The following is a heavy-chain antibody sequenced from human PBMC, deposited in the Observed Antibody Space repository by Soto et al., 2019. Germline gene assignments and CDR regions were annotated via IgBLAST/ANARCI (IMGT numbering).Heavy chain of an antibody. Sequence: PSETLSLTCAVSGGSLSGYYWSWIRQSPGKGLEWIGEINHRGSSDYNPFLKSRVTISIDASKNQFSLELSSVTAADTAIYYCARYAHKNSLYGVGVCRQGSTVTASS. CDR1: GGSLSGYY. J-gene: IGHJ6*02. CDR3: ARYAHKNSLYGVGV. CDR2: INHRGSS. V-gene: IGHV4-34*01.